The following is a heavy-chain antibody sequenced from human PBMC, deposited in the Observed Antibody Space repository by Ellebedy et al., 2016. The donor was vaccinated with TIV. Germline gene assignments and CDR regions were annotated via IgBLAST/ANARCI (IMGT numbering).Heavy chain of an antibody. V-gene: IGHV1-69*04. CDR3: ARAALERKNNTPDY. Sequence: AASVKVSCKASGDIFSRIAFDWVRPSPGRGLEWIRRIISILAVRNYAQRFQCRITITADPSTSTAYMELSSLRSEDTDMYFCARAALERKNNTPDYWGEGTLVTVSS. D-gene: IGHD1-1*01. CDR1: GDIFSRIA. CDR2: IISILAVR. J-gene: IGHJ4*02.